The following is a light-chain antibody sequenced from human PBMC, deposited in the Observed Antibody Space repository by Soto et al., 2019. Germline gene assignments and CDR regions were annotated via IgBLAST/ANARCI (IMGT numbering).Light chain of an antibody. CDR3: SSHAGSNSFYF. J-gene: IGLJ1*01. CDR2: EVT. Sequence: QSVLTQPPSASGSPGQSVTISCTGTSSDVGRYNYVSWYQQHPGKTPNLMIDEVTKRHSGVPDRFSGSKSGNTASLTVSGLQAEDDADYSCSSHAGSNSFYFCGTG. V-gene: IGLV2-8*01. CDR1: SSDVGRYNY.